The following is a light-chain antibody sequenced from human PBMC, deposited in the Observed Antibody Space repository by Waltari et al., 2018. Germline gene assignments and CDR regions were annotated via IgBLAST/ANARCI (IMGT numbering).Light chain of an antibody. J-gene: IGKJ1*01. CDR1: QGISNY. CDR2: AAA. CDR3: QNYNSALRT. Sequence: DIQMTKSPSSLSASVADRVTITCRASQGISNYLAWYQQKPGKVPKFLIYAAAALESGVPSRFSGSGSGTHFTLTISSLQPEDAATYYCQNYNSALRTFGQGTKVEIK. V-gene: IGKV1-27*01.